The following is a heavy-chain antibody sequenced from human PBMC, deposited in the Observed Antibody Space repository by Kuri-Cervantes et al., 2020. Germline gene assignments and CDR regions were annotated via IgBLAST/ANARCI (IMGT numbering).Heavy chain of an antibody. J-gene: IGHJ4*02. D-gene: IGHD4-17*01. V-gene: IGHV3-11*04. CDR3: ARATVTTDY. CDR1: GFNFNEYY. CDR2: ITNSGSPTI. Sequence: GESLKISCAASGFNFNEYYMSWVRQAPGKGLEWISYITNSGSPTISYADSVKGRFTVSRDNAKNSLYLQMNSLRAEDTAVYYCARATVTTDYWGQGTLVTVSS.